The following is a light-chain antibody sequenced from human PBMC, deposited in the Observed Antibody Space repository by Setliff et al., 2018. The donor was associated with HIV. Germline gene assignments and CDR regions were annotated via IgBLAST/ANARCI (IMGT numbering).Light chain of an antibody. CDR2: EVN. CDR3: CSYAGFDTYV. CDR1: GTDVGYYDL. V-gene: IGLV2-23*02. Sequence: QSVLTQPASVSGPPGQSITISCTGTGTDVGYYDLVSWYQQHPGKAPKFSMFEVNKRPTGVSDRFSGSKSGNTASLTISGLQAEDEAVYYCCSYAGFDTYVFGSGTKVTVL. J-gene: IGLJ1*01.